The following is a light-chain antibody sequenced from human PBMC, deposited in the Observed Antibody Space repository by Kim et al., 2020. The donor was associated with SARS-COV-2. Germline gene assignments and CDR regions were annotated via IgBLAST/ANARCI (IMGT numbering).Light chain of an antibody. V-gene: IGKV3-20*01. CDR1: QSVSSSY. Sequence: PGERATLSCRTSQSVSSSYLAWYQQRPGQAPRLLFYGASNRATGTPDRFSGSGSGTDFTLTISRLEPEDFAVYFCQHYGTSPPYTFGQGTKVDIK. CDR3: QHYGTSPPYT. J-gene: IGKJ2*01. CDR2: GAS.